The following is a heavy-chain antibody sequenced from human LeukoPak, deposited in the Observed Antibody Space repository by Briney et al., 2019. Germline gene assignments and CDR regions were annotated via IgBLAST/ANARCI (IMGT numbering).Heavy chain of an antibody. CDR2: VSGSGGTT. V-gene: IGHV3-23*01. CDR3: AKRGVVIRVILVGFHKEAYYFDS. J-gene: IGHJ4*02. CDR1: GITLSNYG. D-gene: IGHD3-22*01. Sequence: GGSLRLSCAVSGITLSNYGMSWVRQAPGEGLEWVSGVSGSGGTTNYADSVKGRFTTSRDNPKNTLFLHMNSLRAEDTAVYFCAKRGVVIRVILVGFHKEAYYFDSWGQGALVIVSS.